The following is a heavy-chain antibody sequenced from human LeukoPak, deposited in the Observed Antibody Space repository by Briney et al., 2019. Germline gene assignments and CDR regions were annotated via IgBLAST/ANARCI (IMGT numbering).Heavy chain of an antibody. J-gene: IGHJ4*02. D-gene: IGHD1-26*01. V-gene: IGHV3-7*03. Sequence: GGSLRLSCAASGFTFSGYWMSWVRQAPGKGLEWVANIKQDGSEKYYVDSVKGRFTISRDNAKNSLYLQMNSLRAEDTAVYYCARGRWETLDYWGQGTLVTVSS. CDR3: ARGRWETLDY. CDR2: IKQDGSEK. CDR1: GFTFSGYW.